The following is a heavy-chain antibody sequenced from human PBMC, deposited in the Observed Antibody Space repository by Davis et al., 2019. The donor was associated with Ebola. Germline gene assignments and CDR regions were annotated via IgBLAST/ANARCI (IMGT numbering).Heavy chain of an antibody. V-gene: IGHV3-21*01. CDR1: GFTFSSYS. CDR3: TRLGTRNYYFGMDV. J-gene: IGHJ6*02. CDR2: ISSSSSYI. Sequence: GESLKISCAASGFTFSSYSMNWVRQAPGKGLEWVSSISSSSSYIYYADSVKGRFTISRDNAKNSLYLQMNSLRAEDTAVYYCTRLGTRNYYFGMDVWGQGTTVTVSS. D-gene: IGHD1-1*01.